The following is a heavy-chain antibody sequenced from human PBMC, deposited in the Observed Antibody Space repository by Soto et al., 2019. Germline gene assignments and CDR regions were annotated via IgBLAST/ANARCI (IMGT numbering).Heavy chain of an antibody. CDR3: AHGRGGAASF. Sequence: QITLNESGPALVKHTQTLTLTCTFSGFSLNTRDVGVGWIRQPPGKALEWLGVVYWDDDKTYSPSLKSRLTITKDTPKNQVVLRMTEMDPVDTDTCYCAHGRGGAASFWGQGTLVTVPS. CDR1: GFSLNTRDVG. V-gene: IGHV2-5*02. CDR2: VYWDDDK. J-gene: IGHJ4*02. D-gene: IGHD3-16*01.